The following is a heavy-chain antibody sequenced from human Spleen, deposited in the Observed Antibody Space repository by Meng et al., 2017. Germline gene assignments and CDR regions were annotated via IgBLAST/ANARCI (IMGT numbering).Heavy chain of an antibody. J-gene: IGHJ4*02. CDR2: INHSGST. V-gene: IGHV4-34*01. CDR3: ARGPTTMAHDFDY. Sequence: VQLQESVPGRVRPSETLSLICIVSGGSFSDYYWSWIRQPPGKGLEWIGEINHSGSTNYNPSLESRATISADTSQNNLSLKLSSVTAADSAVYYCARGPTTMAHDFDYWGQGTLVTVSS. D-gene: IGHD4-11*01. CDR1: GGSFSDYY.